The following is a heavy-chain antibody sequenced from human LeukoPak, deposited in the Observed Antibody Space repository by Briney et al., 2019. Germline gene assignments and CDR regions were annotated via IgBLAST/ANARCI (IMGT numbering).Heavy chain of an antibody. CDR2: INPNSGDT. CDR3: ARDGPYYYGSGSYSY. J-gene: IGHJ4*02. CDR1: GYTFTGYY. Sequence: AASVKVSCKASGYTFTGYYMHWVRQAPGQGLEWMGWINPNSGDTNYAQKFQGRVTMTRDTSISTAYMDLSRLRSDDTAVYYCARDGPYYYGSGSYSYWGQGTLVTVSS. V-gene: IGHV1-2*02. D-gene: IGHD3-10*01.